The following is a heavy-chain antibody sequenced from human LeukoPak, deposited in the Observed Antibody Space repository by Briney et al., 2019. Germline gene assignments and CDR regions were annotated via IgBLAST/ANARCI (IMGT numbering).Heavy chain of an antibody. Sequence: QPGGSLRLSCAASGFAFNKYWMHWVRQAPGKGLVWVSRINGDGSTTSYADSVKGGFTISRDNAKNTLYLQMSSLRAGDTAVYYCATGNYYDSRGYYTFRHWGQGTLVTVSS. CDR2: INGDGSTT. CDR3: ATGNYYDSRGYYTFRH. CDR1: GFAFNKYW. D-gene: IGHD3-22*01. J-gene: IGHJ4*02. V-gene: IGHV3-74*01.